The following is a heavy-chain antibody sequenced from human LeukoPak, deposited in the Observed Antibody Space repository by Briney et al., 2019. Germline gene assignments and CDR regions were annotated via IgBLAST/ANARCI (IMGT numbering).Heavy chain of an antibody. Sequence: SVKVSCKASGGTFSSYAISWVRQAPGQGLEWMGGIIPIFGTANYAQKFQGRVTITADESTSTAYMELSSLRSEDTAVYYCARDTVEPEPPTGNYYYYYGMDVWGQGTTVTVSS. CDR2: IIPIFGTA. V-gene: IGHV1-69*13. CDR3: ARDTVEPEPPTGNYYYYYGMDV. CDR1: GGTFSSYA. D-gene: IGHD1-14*01. J-gene: IGHJ6*02.